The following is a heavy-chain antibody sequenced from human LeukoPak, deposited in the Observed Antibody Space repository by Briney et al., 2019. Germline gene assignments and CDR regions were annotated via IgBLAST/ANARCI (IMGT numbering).Heavy chain of an antibody. J-gene: IGHJ4*02. CDR1: GITFSNYY. D-gene: IGHD3-16*01. CDR2: IIQDGSVT. V-gene: IGHV3-74*01. CDR3: ATDDYRGLGY. Sequence: GGSLRLSCVTSGITFSNYYMHWVRQVPGEGLVWVPHIIQDGSVTSYADSVKGRFTNSRDNAKNTVYLQLNNLRAEDTAVYYCATDDYRGLGYWGQGTLVTVSS.